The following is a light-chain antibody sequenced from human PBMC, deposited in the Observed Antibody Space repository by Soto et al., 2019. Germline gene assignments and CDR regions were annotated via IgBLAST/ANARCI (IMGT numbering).Light chain of an antibody. Sequence: EIVMTQSPATLSVSPGERATLSCRASQRVSSNLAWYQQKPGQAPRLLIYGASTRATGIPARFSGSGSGTEFTLTLSSLQSEDFAVYYCQHYNNWPRTFGQGAKVEIK. CDR1: QRVSSN. V-gene: IGKV3-15*01. CDR2: GAS. CDR3: QHYNNWPRT. J-gene: IGKJ1*01.